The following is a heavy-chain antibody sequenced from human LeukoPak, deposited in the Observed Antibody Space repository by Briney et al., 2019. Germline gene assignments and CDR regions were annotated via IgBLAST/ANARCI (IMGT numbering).Heavy chain of an antibody. J-gene: IGHJ6*02. D-gene: IGHD2-2*01. CDR2: IYYSGST. CDR3: ARAVCSSTSCFNYYYYGMDV. Sequence: SETLSLTCTVSGGSISSGGYYWSWIRQHPGKGLEWIGYIYYSGSTYYNPSLKSRVTISVDTSKNQSSLKLSSVTAADTAVYYCARAVCSSTSCFNYYYYGMDVWGQGTTVTVSS. CDR1: GGSISSGGYY. V-gene: IGHV4-31*03.